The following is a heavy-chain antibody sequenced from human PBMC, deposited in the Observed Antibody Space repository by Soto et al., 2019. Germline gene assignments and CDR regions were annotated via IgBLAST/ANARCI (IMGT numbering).Heavy chain of an antibody. D-gene: IGHD2-2*01. V-gene: IGHV4-30-2*01. CDR3: AGSSDNYNSGMEV. J-gene: IGHJ6*02. CDR1: GGSISSGGYS. CDR2: IYHSGST. Sequence: SETLSLTCAVSGGSISSGGYSWSWIRQPPGKGLEWIGYIYHSGSTYYNPSLKSRVTISVDRSKNQFSPKLSSVAATDTAVYYCAGSSDNYNSGMEVWGQGTTVTSP.